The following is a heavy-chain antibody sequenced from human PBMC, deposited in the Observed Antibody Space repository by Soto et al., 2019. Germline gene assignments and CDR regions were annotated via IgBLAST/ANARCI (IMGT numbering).Heavy chain of an antibody. J-gene: IGHJ4*02. V-gene: IGHV4-39*01. CDR3: AGHLYDFWSGTGGHFDY. CDR1: GGSISSSSYY. Sequence: QLQLQESGPGLVKPSETLSLTCTVSGGSISSSSYYWGWIRQPPGKGLEWIGSIYYSGSTYYNPSLKRRVTIPVDTSKNQFSLKLSSVTAADTAVYYCAGHLYDFWSGTGGHFDYWGQGTLVTVSS. D-gene: IGHD3-3*01. CDR2: IYYSGST.